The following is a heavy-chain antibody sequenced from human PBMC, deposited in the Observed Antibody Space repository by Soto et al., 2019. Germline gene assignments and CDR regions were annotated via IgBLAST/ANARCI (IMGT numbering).Heavy chain of an antibody. CDR3: ARDGPMDRAFDI. CDR2: ISAYNGNT. V-gene: IGHV1-18*01. D-gene: IGHD3-10*01. J-gene: IGHJ3*02. CDR1: GYTFTSYG. Sequence: QVQLVQSGAEVKKPGASVKVSCKASGYTFTSYGITWVRQAPGQGLEWMGWISAYNGNTNYAQNLQGRVTMTTDTSTSTAYMDLRSLSSDDTAVYYFARDGPMDRAFDIWCQGTMVTVSS.